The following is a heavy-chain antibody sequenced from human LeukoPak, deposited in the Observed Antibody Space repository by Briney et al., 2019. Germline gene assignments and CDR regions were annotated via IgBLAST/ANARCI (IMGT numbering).Heavy chain of an antibody. CDR1: GFTFSNYW. Sequence: GGSVRLSCAASGFTFSNYWMHWVRQAPGKGLVWVSRVNSDGSTTTYADSVKGRFTISRDNAKNTLYLQMNSLRAEDTAVYYCESIITEIPNWGQGTLVTVSS. V-gene: IGHV3-74*01. J-gene: IGHJ4*02. CDR2: VNSDGSTT. CDR3: ESIITEIPN. D-gene: IGHD1-20*01.